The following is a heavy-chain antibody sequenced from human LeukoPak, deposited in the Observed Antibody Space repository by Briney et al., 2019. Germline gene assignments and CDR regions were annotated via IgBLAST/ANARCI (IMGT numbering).Heavy chain of an antibody. CDR3: AKADWEDYYGSGSYYQT. J-gene: IGHJ5*02. CDR2: ISGSGGST. Sequence: GGSLRLSCAASGFTFSSYAMSWVRQAPGKGLEWVSAISGSGGSTYYADSVKGRFTISRDNSKNTLCLQMNSLRAEDTAVYYCAKADWEDYYGSGSYYQTWGQGTLVTVSS. V-gene: IGHV3-23*01. D-gene: IGHD3-10*01. CDR1: GFTFSSYA.